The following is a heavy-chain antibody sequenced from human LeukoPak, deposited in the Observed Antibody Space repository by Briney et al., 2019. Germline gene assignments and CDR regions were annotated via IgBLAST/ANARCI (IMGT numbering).Heavy chain of an antibody. V-gene: IGHV1-69*01. CDR2: IISILNTV. CDR3: ARDASGYVVGDH. CDR1: GGSFSSFV. D-gene: IGHD5-12*01. J-gene: IGHJ4*02. Sequence: GSSVKVSCKASGGSFSSFVISWVRQAPGQGLEWMGGIISILNTVDYAQKFQGRVTISADESTNTAYVELSSLRSEDTAVYYCARDASGYVVGDHWGQGTLVTVSS.